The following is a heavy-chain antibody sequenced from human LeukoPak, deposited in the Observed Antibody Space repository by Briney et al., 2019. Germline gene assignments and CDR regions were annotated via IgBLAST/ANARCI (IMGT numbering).Heavy chain of an antibody. CDR3: AKAPVTTCRGAYCYPFDS. V-gene: IGHV3-23*01. CDR2: ISDSGNT. J-gene: IGHJ4*02. CDR1: GFTLSSYA. D-gene: IGHD2-21*01. Sequence: GGSLRLSCAASGFTLSSYAMSWVRQAPGKGLEWVSAISDSGNTYHADSVKGRCTISRDSSKNTLFLQMNRLRPEDAAVYYCAKAPVTTCRGAYCYPFDSWGQGTLVTVSS.